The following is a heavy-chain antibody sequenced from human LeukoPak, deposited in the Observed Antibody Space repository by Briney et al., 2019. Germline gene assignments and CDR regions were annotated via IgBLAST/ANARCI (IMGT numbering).Heavy chain of an antibody. CDR1: GGTFSSHA. V-gene: IGHV1-69*13. Sequence: GASVKVSCKASGGTFSSHAISWVRQPPGQGLEWMGGIIPIFGTANYAQKFQGRVTITADESTSTAYMELSSLRSEDTAVYYCANALGYCSGGSCYYYYYGMDVSGQGTTVTVSS. CDR2: IIPIFGTA. J-gene: IGHJ6*02. CDR3: ANALGYCSGGSCYYYYYGMDV. D-gene: IGHD2-15*01.